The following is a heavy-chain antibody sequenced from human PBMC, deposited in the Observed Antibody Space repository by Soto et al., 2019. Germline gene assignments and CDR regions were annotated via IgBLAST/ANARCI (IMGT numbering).Heavy chain of an antibody. D-gene: IGHD6-25*01. CDR2: ISYDGSNK. V-gene: IGHV3-30-3*01. CDR1: GFTFSSYA. Sequence: QVQLVESGGGVVQPGRSLRLSCAASGFTFSSYAMHWVRQAPGKGLEWVAVISYDGSNKYYADSVKGRFTISRDNSKNTLYQQMNSLRAEDTAVYYCARDFTATSFDYWGQGTLVTVSS. J-gene: IGHJ4*02. CDR3: ARDFTATSFDY.